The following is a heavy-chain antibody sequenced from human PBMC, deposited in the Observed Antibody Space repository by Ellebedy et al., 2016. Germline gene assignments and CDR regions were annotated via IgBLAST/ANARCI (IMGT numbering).Heavy chain of an antibody. Sequence: GESLKISCAASGFTVSTNYMKWVRQAPGKGLEWVSAIFSDGNTYYADSVKGRFTISRDNSKKTLYLQMNSLRAEDTAVYYCARGVGSGWFDPWGQGTLVTVSS. CDR2: IFSDGNT. V-gene: IGHV3-53*01. J-gene: IGHJ5*02. CDR1: GFTVSTNY. D-gene: IGHD2-15*01. CDR3: ARGVGSGWFDP.